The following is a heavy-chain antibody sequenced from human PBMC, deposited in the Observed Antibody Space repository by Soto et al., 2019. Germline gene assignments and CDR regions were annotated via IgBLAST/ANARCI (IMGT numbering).Heavy chain of an antibody. CDR3: ARDCGKGYGMDV. V-gene: IGHV3-48*02. CDR1: GFTFSNYN. CDR2: LSSKSSTI. J-gene: IGHJ6*02. Sequence: GGSLRLSCVASGFTFSNYNMNWVRQAPGKGLEWVSYLSSKSSTIYYADSVKGRFTISRDNAKNSLYLQMNSLRDEDTAVYYCARDCGKGYGMDVWGQGTTVTVSS.